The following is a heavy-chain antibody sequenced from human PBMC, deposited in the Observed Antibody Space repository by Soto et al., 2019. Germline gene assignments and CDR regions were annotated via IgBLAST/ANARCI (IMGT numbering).Heavy chain of an antibody. CDR2: MNPNNVNT. CDR3: ARGYADPSKYYYYMDV. V-gene: IGHV1-8*01. CDR1: GYTFTTYY. D-gene: IGHD2-8*01. Sequence: ASVKVSCKASGYTFTTYYLHWMRQAPGQGLEWMGWMNPNNVNTGYAQKFQGRVTMTKNTSISTAYMELSNLRSEDTAVYYCARGYADPSKYYYYMDVWGKGTTVTVSS. J-gene: IGHJ6*03.